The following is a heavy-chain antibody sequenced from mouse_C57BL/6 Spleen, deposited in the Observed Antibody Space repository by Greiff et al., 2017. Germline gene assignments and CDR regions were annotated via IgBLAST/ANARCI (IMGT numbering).Heavy chain of an antibody. CDR1: GYTFTSYW. D-gene: IGHD2-4*01. Sequence: QVQLQQPGAELVRPGTSVKLSCKASGYTFTSYWMHWVKQRPGQGLEWIGVIDPSDSYTNYNQKFKGKATVTVDTSSSTAYMQLSSLTSEDSAVYYCARRGDYEGYSDVWGTGTTVTVSS. V-gene: IGHV1-59*01. CDR3: ARRGDYEGYSDV. J-gene: IGHJ1*03. CDR2: IDPSDSYT.